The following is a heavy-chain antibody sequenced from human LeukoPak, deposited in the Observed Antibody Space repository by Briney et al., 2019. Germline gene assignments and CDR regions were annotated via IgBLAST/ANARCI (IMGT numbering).Heavy chain of an antibody. J-gene: IGHJ4*02. D-gene: IGHD1-26*01. CDR1: GGSISSYY. V-gene: IGHV4-59*08. CDR2: IYYSGST. CDR3: ARAVGATGRDYYFDY. Sequence: SETLSLTCTVSGGSISSYYWSWIRQPPGKGLEWIGYIYYSGSTNYNPSLKSRVTISVDTSKNQFSLKLSSVTAADTAVYYCARAVGATGRDYYFDYWGQGTLVTVSS.